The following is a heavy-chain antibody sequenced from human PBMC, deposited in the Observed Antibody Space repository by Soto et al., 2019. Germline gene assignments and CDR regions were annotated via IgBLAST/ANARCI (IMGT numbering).Heavy chain of an antibody. V-gene: IGHV4-61*01. CDR1: GASVRSGSYY. J-gene: IGHJ4*02. CDR3: ARVEDYGDYFDY. D-gene: IGHD4-17*01. Sequence: PSETLSLTCTVSGASVRSGSYYWSWVRQPPGRGLEWIGYIYDTGTTNYNPSLKSRVTMSVDTSKNQFSLKLNSLTAADTAVYYCARVEDYGDYFDYWGQGTLVTVLL. CDR2: IYDTGTT.